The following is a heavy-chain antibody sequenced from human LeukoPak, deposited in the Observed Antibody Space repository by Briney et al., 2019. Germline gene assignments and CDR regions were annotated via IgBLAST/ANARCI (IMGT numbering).Heavy chain of an antibody. CDR2: FDPEDGET. CDR1: GYTLTELF. CDR3: ALHSSGLVPRY. Sequence: GASVKVSCKVSGYTLTELFMHWVRQAPGKGLEWMGGFDPEDGETIYAQKFQGRVTMTEGTSTDTAYMELSSLRSEDTAVYYCALHSSGLVPRYWGQGTLVTVSS. J-gene: IGHJ4*02. D-gene: IGHD6-19*01. V-gene: IGHV1-24*01.